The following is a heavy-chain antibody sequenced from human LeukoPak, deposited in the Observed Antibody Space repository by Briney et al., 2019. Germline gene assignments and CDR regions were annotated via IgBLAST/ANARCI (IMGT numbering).Heavy chain of an antibody. CDR2: ISGSGGST. CDR1: GFTFSSYA. CDR3: ARGSSGWYGSYYFDY. Sequence: GGSLRLSCAASGFTFSSYAMSWVRQAPGKGLEWVSAISGSGGSTYYADSVKGRFTISRDNSKNTLYLQMNSLRAEDTAVYYCARGSSGWYGSYYFDYWGQGTLVTVSP. D-gene: IGHD6-19*01. J-gene: IGHJ4*02. V-gene: IGHV3-23*01.